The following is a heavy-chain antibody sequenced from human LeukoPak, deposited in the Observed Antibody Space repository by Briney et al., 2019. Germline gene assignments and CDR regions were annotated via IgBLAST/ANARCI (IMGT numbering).Heavy chain of an antibody. CDR3: ARFTYYDFWSGYPVDY. Sequence: ASVKVSCKASGYTFTSYGISWVRQAPGQGLECMGWISAYNGNTNYAQKLQGRVTMTTDTSTSTAYMELRSLRSDDTAVYYCARFTYYDFWSGYPVDYWGQGTLVTVSS. J-gene: IGHJ4*02. V-gene: IGHV1-18*01. CDR1: GYTFTSYG. CDR2: ISAYNGNT. D-gene: IGHD3-3*01.